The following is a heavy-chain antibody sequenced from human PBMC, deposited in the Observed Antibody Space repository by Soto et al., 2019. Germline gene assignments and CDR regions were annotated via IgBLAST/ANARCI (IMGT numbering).Heavy chain of an antibody. D-gene: IGHD2-21*02. V-gene: IGHV2-5*02. J-gene: IGHJ5*02. CDR2: IYWDDDK. CDR1: GFSLTTGGVA. Sequence: QITLKESGPTLVKPTQTLTLTCTFSGFSLTTGGVAVGWIRQPPGKALEWLALIYWDDDKRYSPSLKSRLSTPAXTXXXQXILTSTCVDPVYTASYHVVHSEGSGVYCYSSCDFTPGGRGTLFTVS. CDR3: VHSEGSGVYCYSSCDFTP.